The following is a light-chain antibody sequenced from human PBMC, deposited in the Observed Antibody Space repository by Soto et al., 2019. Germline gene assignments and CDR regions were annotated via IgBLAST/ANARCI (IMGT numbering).Light chain of an antibody. J-gene: IGKJ2*01. Sequence: EIVLTQSPGTLSLSPGERATLSCRASQSVSSNYLAWYQQKPGQPPKLLIYWASTRDSGVPDRFSGSGSGTDFTLTISSLQAEDVAVYYCQQYYSTPPTFGQGTNLEIK. CDR2: WAS. CDR1: QSVSSNY. V-gene: IGKV3-20*01. CDR3: QQYYSTPPT.